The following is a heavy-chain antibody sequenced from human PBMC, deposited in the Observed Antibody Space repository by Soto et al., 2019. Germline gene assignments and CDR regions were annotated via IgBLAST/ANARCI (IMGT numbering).Heavy chain of an antibody. CDR3: ARGDYDFWSGYNYYYYGMDV. Sequence: ASETLSLTCTVSGGSISSGDYYWSWIRQPPGKGLEWIGYIYYSGSTYYNPSLKSRVTISVDTSKNQFSLKLSSVTAADTAVYYCARGDYDFWSGYNYYYYGMDVWGQGTTVTVSS. J-gene: IGHJ6*02. CDR1: GGSISSGDYY. D-gene: IGHD3-3*01. V-gene: IGHV4-30-4*01. CDR2: IYYSGST.